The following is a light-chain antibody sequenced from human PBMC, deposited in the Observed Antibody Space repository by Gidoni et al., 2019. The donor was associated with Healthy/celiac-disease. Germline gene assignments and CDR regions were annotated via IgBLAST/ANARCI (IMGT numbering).Light chain of an antibody. CDR3: QAWDSSTAV. V-gene: IGLV3-1*01. CDR2: QDS. Sequence: SYELPQPHSVSVSPGQTASITCPGDKLGDKYACWYQQKPGQSPVLVIYQDSKRPSGIPERFSGSNSGNTATLTISGTQAMDEADYYCQAWDSSTAVFGGGTKLTVL. J-gene: IGLJ2*01. CDR1: KLGDKY.